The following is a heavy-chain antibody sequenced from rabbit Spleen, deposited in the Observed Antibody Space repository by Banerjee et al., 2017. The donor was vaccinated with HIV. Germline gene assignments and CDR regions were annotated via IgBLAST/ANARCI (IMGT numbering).Heavy chain of an antibody. CDR3: ARGSATMTLVIIGFYLSL. D-gene: IGHD2-1*01. V-gene: IGHV1S40*01. J-gene: IGHJ4*01. Sequence: QSLEESGGDLVKPGASLTLTCTASGIDFSSSYWICWVRQAPGKGLEWIACIDTGSSGSTYCATWAKGRFTISKTSSTTVTLQMTSLTAADTATYFCARGSATMTLVIIGFYLSLWGPGTLVTVS. CDR2: IDTGSSGST. CDR1: GIDFSSSYW.